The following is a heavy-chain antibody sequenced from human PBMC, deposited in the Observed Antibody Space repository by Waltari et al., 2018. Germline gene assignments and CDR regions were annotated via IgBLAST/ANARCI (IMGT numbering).Heavy chain of an antibody. J-gene: IGHJ6*02. CDR1: DFTSRSYA. Sequence: QVQLVESGGGVVQPGRSLSLACAASDFTSRSYAMHWVRQAPGKGLEWVAVISYNGRNTYYVDSVKGRFTISRDNSKKTLYLQMNSLRAEDTAVYYCARDYCDRTNCHGMDVWGQGTTVTVSS. V-gene: IGHV3-30*04. D-gene: IGHD3-22*01. CDR3: ARDYCDRTNCHGMDV. CDR2: ISYNGRNT.